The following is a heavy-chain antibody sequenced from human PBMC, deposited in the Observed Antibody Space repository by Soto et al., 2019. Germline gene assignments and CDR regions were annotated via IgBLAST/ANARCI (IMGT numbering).Heavy chain of an antibody. V-gene: IGHV1-8*01. CDR3: ARRKERSGPYYLDL. D-gene: IGHD6-25*01. CDR1: GFTFITYD. J-gene: IGHJ4*02. CDR2: MNPNNGNA. Sequence: ASVKVSCKASGFTFITYDFSWVRQAAGQGLEWMGWMNPNNGNAGFAQKFRGRINMTRNTSISTAYLELSSLRSDDSAVYFCARRKERSGPYYLDLWGQGNQVTVSS.